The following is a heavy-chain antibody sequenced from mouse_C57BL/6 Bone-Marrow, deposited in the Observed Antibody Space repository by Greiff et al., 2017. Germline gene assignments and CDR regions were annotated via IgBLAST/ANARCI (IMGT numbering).Heavy chain of an antibody. Sequence: QLQQSGPELVKPGASVKISCKASGYSFTDYNMNWVKQSNGKSLEWIGVINPNYGTTSYNQKFKGKATLTVDQSSSTAYMQLNSLTSEDSAVYYCARSIYYGNPAWFAYWGQGTLVTVSA. J-gene: IGHJ3*01. CDR3: ARSIYYGNPAWFAY. CDR2: INPNYGTT. V-gene: IGHV1-39*01. CDR1: GYSFTDYN. D-gene: IGHD2-1*01.